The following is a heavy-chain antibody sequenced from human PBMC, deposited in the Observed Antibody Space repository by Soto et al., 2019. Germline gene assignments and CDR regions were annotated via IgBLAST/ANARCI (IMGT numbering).Heavy chain of an antibody. Sequence: GGSLRLSCAASGFTFSSYWISWVRQAPWKGLEWVANIKQDGIEKYYVDSVKGRFTISRENAKNSLYLQMNSLRAEDTAVYYCARERDGSGSYYGPLGQGTLVTVYS. V-gene: IGHV3-7*01. J-gene: IGHJ5*02. CDR1: GFTFSSYW. D-gene: IGHD3-10*01. CDR3: ARERDGSGSYYGP. CDR2: IKQDGIEK.